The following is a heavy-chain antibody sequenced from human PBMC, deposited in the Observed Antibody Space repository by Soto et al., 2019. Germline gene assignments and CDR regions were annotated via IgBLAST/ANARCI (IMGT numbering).Heavy chain of an antibody. V-gene: IGHV3-15*01. CDR2: IKSKTDGGTT. J-gene: IGHJ4*02. Sequence: GGSLRLSCAASGFTFSNAWMSWVRQAPGKGLEWVGRIKSKTDGGTTDYAAPVKGRFTISRDDSKNTLYLQMNSLKTEDTAVYYCTTDPYYDYIWGSYRFPGFDYWGQGTLVTVSS. CDR1: GFTFSNAW. CDR3: TTDPYYDYIWGSYRFPGFDY. D-gene: IGHD3-16*02.